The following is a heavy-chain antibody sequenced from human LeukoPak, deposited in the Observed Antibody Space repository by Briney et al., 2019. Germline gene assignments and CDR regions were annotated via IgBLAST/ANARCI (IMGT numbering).Heavy chain of an antibody. D-gene: IGHD3-10*01. CDR3: ARDRRITMVRGVSGARRNDY. CDR1: GGSFSGYY. V-gene: IGHV4-34*01. Sequence: SETLSLTCAVYGGSFSGYYWSWIRQPPGKGLEWIGEINHSGSTNYNPSLKSRVTISVDTSKNQFFLKLSSVTAADTAVYYCARDRRITMVRGVSGARRNDYWGQGTLVTVSS. CDR2: INHSGST. J-gene: IGHJ4*02.